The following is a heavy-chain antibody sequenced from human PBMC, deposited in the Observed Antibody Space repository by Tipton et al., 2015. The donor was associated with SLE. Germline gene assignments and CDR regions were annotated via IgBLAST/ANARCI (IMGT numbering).Heavy chain of an antibody. CDR3: ARAGVGSSGWYFDY. CDR2: INHSGST. Sequence: LRLSCAVYGGSFSGYYWSWIRQPPGKGLEWIGEINHSGSTNYNPSLKSRVTISVDRSKNQFSLKLSSVTAADTAVYYCARAGVGSSGWYFDYWGQGTLVTVSS. CDR1: GGSFSGYY. V-gene: IGHV4-34*01. D-gene: IGHD6-19*01. J-gene: IGHJ4*02.